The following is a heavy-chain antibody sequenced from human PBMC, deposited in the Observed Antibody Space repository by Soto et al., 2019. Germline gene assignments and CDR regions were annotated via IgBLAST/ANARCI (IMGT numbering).Heavy chain of an antibody. D-gene: IGHD2-21*02. J-gene: IGHJ4*02. CDR2: IWYDGSNK. V-gene: IGHV3-33*01. CDR3: ARGELPYCGGDCYSSLDY. CDR1: GFTFSSYG. Sequence: PGGSLRLSCAASGFTFSSYGMHWVRQAPGKGLEWVAVIWYDGSNKYYADSVKGRFTISRDNSKNTLYLQMNSLRAEDTAVYYCARGELPYCGGDCYSSLDYWGQGTLVTVSS.